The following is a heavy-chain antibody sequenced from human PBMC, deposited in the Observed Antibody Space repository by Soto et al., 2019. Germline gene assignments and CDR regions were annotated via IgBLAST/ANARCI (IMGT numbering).Heavy chain of an antibody. CDR2: ISSTTNYI. CDR3: ARESEDLTSNFDY. Sequence: EEQLVESGGGLVQPGGSLRLSCAASGFTFSDYEINWVRQAPGKGLEWVSYISSTTNYIYYGDSMKGRFTISRDNAKNSLYLEMNSLRAEDTAVYYCARESEDLTSNFDYWGQGTLVTVSS. J-gene: IGHJ4*02. CDR1: GFTFSDYE. V-gene: IGHV3-48*03.